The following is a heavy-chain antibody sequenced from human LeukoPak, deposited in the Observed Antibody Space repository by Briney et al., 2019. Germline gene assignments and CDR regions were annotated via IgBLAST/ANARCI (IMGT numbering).Heavy chain of an antibody. CDR1: GYSFTRFW. CDR2: IYPGDSDT. V-gene: IGHV5-51*01. J-gene: IGHJ5*02. Sequence: GESLKISCKGSGYSFTRFWIGWVRQTPGKGLEWMGIIYPGDSDTRYSPSFQGQVTISADKSISTAYLQWSSLKASDTAMYYCAVGCSGGSCSRPHKSNWFDPWGQGTLVTVSS. CDR3: AVGCSGGSCSRPHKSNWFDP. D-gene: IGHD2-15*01.